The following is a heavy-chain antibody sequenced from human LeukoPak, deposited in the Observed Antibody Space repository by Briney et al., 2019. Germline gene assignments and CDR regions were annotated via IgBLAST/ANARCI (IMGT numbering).Heavy chain of an antibody. CDR1: GGSISSGDYY. D-gene: IGHD2-2*01. Sequence: PSETLSLTCTVSGGSISSGDYYWSWIRQPPGKGLEWIVYIYYSGSTYYNPSLKSRVTISVDTSKNQFSLKLSSVTAADTAVYYCARIPKDIVVVPAIYYMDVWGKGTTVTVSS. J-gene: IGHJ6*03. CDR2: IYYSGST. V-gene: IGHV4-30-4*08. CDR3: ARIPKDIVVVPAIYYMDV.